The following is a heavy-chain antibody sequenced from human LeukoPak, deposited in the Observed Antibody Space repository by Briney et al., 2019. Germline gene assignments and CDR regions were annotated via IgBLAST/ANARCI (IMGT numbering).Heavy chain of an antibody. V-gene: IGHV3-20*04. D-gene: IGHD5-18*01. Sequence: GGSLRLSCAASGFTFDDYGMSWVRQAPGKGLDWVSVINWNGDSTGYADSVKGRFTISRDNAKNSLYLQMNSLRAEDTAVYYCARTRIQLWPDFSMSYYYYYMDVWGKGTTVTISS. J-gene: IGHJ6*03. CDR1: GFTFDDYG. CDR3: ARTRIQLWPDFSMSYYYYYMDV. CDR2: INWNGDST.